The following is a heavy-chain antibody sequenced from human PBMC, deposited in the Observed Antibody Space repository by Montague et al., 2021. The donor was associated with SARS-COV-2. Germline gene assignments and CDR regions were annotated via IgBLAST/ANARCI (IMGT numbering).Heavy chain of an antibody. Sequence: SETLSLTCAISGCSISSSHWWSWLRQPPGKGLSWIGDIYHSGSTNYNPSLKSRVTISIDKSKNQFSLKLCSVTAADTAVYYCAREFRTYGYGGQYWYFDLWGRGTLVTVSS. CDR1: GCSISSSHW. D-gene: IGHD3-10*01. CDR2: IYHSGST. V-gene: IGHV4-4*02. CDR3: AREFRTYGYGGQYWYFDL. J-gene: IGHJ2*01.